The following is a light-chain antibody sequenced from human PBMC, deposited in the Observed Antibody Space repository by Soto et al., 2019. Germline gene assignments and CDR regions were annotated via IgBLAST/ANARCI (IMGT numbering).Light chain of an antibody. V-gene: IGKV1-27*01. CDR1: QGISNF. CDR2: GAS. J-gene: IGKJ1*01. Sequence: DIQMTQSPSSLSASVGVIVTITCRASQGISNFLAWYQQKPGKVPKVLIYGASTLQSGVPSRFSGSGTGTDFTLTIISLQPEDVATYYCQKYNSAPRTFGQGTKVEIK. CDR3: QKYNSAPRT.